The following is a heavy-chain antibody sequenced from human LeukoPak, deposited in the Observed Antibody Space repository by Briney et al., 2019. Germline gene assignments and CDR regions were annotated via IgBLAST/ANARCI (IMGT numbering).Heavy chain of an antibody. V-gene: IGHV3-23*01. CDR3: AKRGVVIRVILVGFHKEAYYFDS. J-gene: IGHJ4*02. CDR1: GITLSNYG. CDR2: ISGSGGTT. Sequence: GESLRLSCAVSGITLSNYGMGWVRQAPGKGLEWVAGISGSGGTTNYADSVKGPFTISRDNPKNTLYLQMNSLRAEDTAVYLCAKRGVVIRVILVGFHKEAYYFDSWGQGALVTVSS. D-gene: IGHD3-22*01.